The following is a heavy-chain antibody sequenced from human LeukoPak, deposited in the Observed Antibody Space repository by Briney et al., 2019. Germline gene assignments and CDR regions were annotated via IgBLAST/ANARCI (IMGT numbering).Heavy chain of an antibody. J-gene: IGHJ4*02. CDR1: GFTVSSNY. V-gene: IGHV3-66*01. CDR2: IYSGGDT. Sequence: GGSLRLSCATSGFTVSSNYMSWVRQAPGKGLEWVSVIYSGGDTYYADSVKGRFTISRDNSKNTVYLQMNSLRAEDTAVYYCAKEADVNGAAFDYWGQGTLVTVSS. CDR3: AKEADVNGAAFDY. D-gene: IGHD2-8*01.